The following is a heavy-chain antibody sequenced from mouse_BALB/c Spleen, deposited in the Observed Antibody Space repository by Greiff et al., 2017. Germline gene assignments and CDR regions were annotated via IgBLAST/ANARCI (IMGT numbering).Heavy chain of an antibody. CDR2: ISDGGSYT. D-gene: IGHD1-1*01. CDR1: GFTFSDYY. V-gene: IGHV5-4*02. Sequence: EVQLVESGGGLVKPGGSLKLSCAASGFTFSDYYMYWVRQTPEKRLEWVATISDGGSYTYYPDSVKGRFTISRDNAKNNLYLQMSSLKSEDTAMYYCARDQGTVVDYWGQGTTLTVSS. CDR3: ARDQGTVVDY. J-gene: IGHJ2*01.